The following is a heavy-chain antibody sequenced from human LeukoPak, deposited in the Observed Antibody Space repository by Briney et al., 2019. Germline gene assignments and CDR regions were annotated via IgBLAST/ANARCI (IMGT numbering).Heavy chain of an antibody. D-gene: IGHD6-13*01. CDR1: GYTFTGYY. CDR3: ARSLGAAAGKGFSR. J-gene: IGHJ4*02. Sequence: ASVKVSCKASGYTFTGYYMHWVRQAPGQGLEWMGWINPNSGVTNYAQKFQGRVTITADESTSTAYMELSSLRSEDTAVYYCARSLGAAAGKGFSRWGQGTLVTVSS. CDR2: INPNSGVT. V-gene: IGHV1-2*02.